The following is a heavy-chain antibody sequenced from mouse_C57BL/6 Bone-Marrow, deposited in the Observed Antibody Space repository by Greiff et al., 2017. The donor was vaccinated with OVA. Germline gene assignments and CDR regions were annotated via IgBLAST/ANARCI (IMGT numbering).Heavy chain of an antibody. Sequence: EVHLVESGGDLVKPGGSLKLSCAASGFTFSSYGMSWVRQTPDKRLEWVATISSGGSYTYYPDSVKGRFTISRDNAKNTLYLQMSSLKSEDTAMYYCARHGPYYYGRGPYYAMDYWGQGTSVTVSS. CDR2: ISSGGSYT. CDR3: ARHGPYYYGRGPYYAMDY. J-gene: IGHJ4*01. CDR1: GFTFSSYG. V-gene: IGHV5-6*01. D-gene: IGHD1-1*01.